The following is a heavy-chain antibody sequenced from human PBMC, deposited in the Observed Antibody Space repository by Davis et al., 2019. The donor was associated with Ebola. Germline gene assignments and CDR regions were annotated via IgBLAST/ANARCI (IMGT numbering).Heavy chain of an antibody. CDR1: GFSFSIHA. CDR3: AKVRYYSTWRGGFDD. Sequence: GGSLRLSCAASGFSFSIHAMTWVRQAPGKGLEWVSAISGSGGSTYYADSVKGRFTISRDSSKNTLYLQMNSLRAEDTAVYYCAKVRYYSTWRGGFDDWGQGTLVTVSS. D-gene: IGHD6-13*01. CDR2: ISGSGGST. V-gene: IGHV3-23*01. J-gene: IGHJ4*02.